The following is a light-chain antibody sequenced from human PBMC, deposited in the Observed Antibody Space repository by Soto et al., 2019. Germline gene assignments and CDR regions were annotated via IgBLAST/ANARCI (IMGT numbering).Light chain of an antibody. CDR2: HNY. CDR1: SSNIGSDF. J-gene: IGLJ1*01. CDR3: PAWDDSLSGYV. V-gene: IGLV1-47*01. Sequence: QSVLTQPPSASGTPGQRVTISCSGSSSNIGSDFVYWYQQLPGTAPKLLIYHNYQRPSGVPDRFSGSKSGTSASLAISDLRSEDEADYYCPAWDDSLSGYVFGAGTKVTVL.